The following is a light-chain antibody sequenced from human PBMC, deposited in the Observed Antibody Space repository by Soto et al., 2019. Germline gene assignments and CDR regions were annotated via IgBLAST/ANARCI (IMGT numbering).Light chain of an antibody. CDR1: QSVSSY. V-gene: IGKV3-11*01. CDR3: QQRSNRPPLT. J-gene: IGKJ4*01. CDR2: DAS. Sequence: EIVLTQSPATLSLSPGERATLSCRASQSVSSYLAWYQQKPGQAPRLLINDASNRATGIPARFSGSGSGTDFTLTISSLEPEDFAVYHCQQRSNRPPLTFGGGTKVEIK.